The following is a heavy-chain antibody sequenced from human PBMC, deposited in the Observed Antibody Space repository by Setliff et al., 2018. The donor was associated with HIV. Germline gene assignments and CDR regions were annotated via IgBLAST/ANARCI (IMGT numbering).Heavy chain of an antibody. CDR2: IYTSGST. D-gene: IGHD3-22*01. CDR3: ARSPLGGYYYDNSGYHDY. CDR1: GGSISSYY. V-gene: IGHV4-4*07. Sequence: SETLSLTCTVSGGSISSYYWSWIRQPAGKGLEWIGRIYTSGSTKYNPSLKSRVTMSVDTSKNQFSLKLSSVTAADTAVYYCARSPLGGYYYDNSGYHDYWGQGTLVTVSS. J-gene: IGHJ4*02.